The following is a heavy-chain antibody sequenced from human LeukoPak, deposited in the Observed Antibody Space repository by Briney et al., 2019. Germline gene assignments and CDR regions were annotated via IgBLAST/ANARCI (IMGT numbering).Heavy chain of an antibody. Sequence: SETLSLTCTVSGGSISSYYWSWIRQPAGKGLEWIGRIYTSGSTNYNPSLKSRVTMSVDTSKNQFSLKVRSVTAADTSVYYCARRSIARGKVDVIVFDYWGQGALVTVSS. CDR2: IYTSGST. CDR1: GGSISSYY. J-gene: IGHJ4*02. CDR3: ARRSIARGKVDVIVFDY. V-gene: IGHV4-4*07. D-gene: IGHD2-21*01.